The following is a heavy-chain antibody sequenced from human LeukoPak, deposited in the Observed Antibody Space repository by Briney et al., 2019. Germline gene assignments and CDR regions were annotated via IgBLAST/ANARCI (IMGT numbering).Heavy chain of an antibody. Sequence: SETLSLTCAVYGGSFSGYYWSWIRQPPGKGLEWIGEINHSGSTNYNPSLKSRVTISVDTSKNQFSLKLSSVTAADTAVYYCAREYRRRHYYGSGIKGFDPWGQGTLVTVSS. CDR1: GGSFSGYY. CDR2: INHSGST. D-gene: IGHD3-10*01. V-gene: IGHV4-34*01. J-gene: IGHJ5*02. CDR3: AREYRRRHYYGSGIKGFDP.